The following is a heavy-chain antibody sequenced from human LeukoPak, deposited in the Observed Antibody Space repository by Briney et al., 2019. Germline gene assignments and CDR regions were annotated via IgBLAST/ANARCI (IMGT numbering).Heavy chain of an antibody. CDR2: IIPIFGTA. CDR3: AISRGDSSGYSGFDP. V-gene: IGHV1-69*13. J-gene: IGHJ5*02. D-gene: IGHD3-22*01. Sequence: SVKVSCKASGGTFSSYAISWVRQAPGQGLEWMGGIIPIFGTANYAQKFQGRVTITADESTSTAYMELSSLRSEDTAVYYCAISRGDSSGYSGFDPWGQGTLVTVSS. CDR1: GGTFSSYA.